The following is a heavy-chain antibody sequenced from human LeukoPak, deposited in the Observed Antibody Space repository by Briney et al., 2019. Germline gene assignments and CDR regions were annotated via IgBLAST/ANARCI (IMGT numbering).Heavy chain of an antibody. V-gene: IGHV4-39*01. CDR3: ARHNSPGGLLWFGELLGYFDY. J-gene: IGHJ4*02. D-gene: IGHD3-10*01. CDR1: GGSISSSSYY. CDR2: HYYSGST. Sequence: SETLSLTCTVSGGSISSSSYYWGWNRQPPGQGLEWIGCHYYSGSTYYTPTLKSRVTISVDTSKNQFSLKLSSVTAADTAVYYCARHNSPGGLLWFGELLGYFDYWGQGTLVTVSS.